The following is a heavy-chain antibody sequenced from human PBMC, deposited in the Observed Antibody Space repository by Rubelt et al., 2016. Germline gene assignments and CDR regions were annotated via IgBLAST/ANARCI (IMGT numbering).Heavy chain of an antibody. CDR3: ARDEMATHEGEFFDY. D-gene: IGHD5-24*01. V-gene: IGHV3-21*01. CDR2: ISSSSSYI. Sequence: QAPGKGLEWVSSISSSSSYIYYADSVKGRFTISRDNAKNSLYLQMNSLRAEDTAVYYCARDEMATHEGEFFDYWGQGTLVTVSS. J-gene: IGHJ4*02.